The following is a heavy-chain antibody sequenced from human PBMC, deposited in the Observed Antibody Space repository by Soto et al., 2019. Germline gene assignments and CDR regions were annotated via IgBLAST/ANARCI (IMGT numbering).Heavy chain of an antibody. V-gene: IGHV2-70*01. Sequence: SGPTLVNPTQPLSLTCTFSGFSLSTRRMCVSWIRQPPGKALEWLPLIDWDADKYYSTSLKTRLTISKDTSKNQVVLTMTNMDPVDTATSYCARTGYCGADCYYVYWGQGTLVNVSS. CDR3: ARTGYCGADCYYVY. D-gene: IGHD2-21*02. J-gene: IGHJ4*02. CDR2: IDWDADK. CDR1: GFSLSTRRMC.